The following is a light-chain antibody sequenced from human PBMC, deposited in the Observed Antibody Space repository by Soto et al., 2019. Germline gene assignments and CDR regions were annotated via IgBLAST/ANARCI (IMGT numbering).Light chain of an antibody. CDR3: QQYNCWPRT. CDR2: GAF. CDR1: QSVNSN. Sequence: EIVMTQSPATLSVSPGERATLSCRASQSVNSNLAWYQQRPGQAPSLLIYGAFNRATNISARFSGSGSGTVFTLTRTRLQSEYFAFYYCQQYNCWPRTFGQGTKVEIK. J-gene: IGKJ1*01. V-gene: IGKV3D-15*01.